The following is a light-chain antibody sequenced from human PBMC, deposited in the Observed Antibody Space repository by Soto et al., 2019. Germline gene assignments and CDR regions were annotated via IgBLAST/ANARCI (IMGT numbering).Light chain of an antibody. CDR2: DVS. CDR1: RSDVGGYNY. V-gene: IGLV2-14*03. Sequence: SALSQRASVSGSPGLSITNSCTGTRSDVGGYNYVSWYQHHPGKAPKLLIYDVSNRPSGISNRFSGSKSDNTASLTISGLQPEDEADYYCSSYTTSNTRQIVFGTGTKVTVL. J-gene: IGLJ1*01. CDR3: SSYTTSNTRQIV.